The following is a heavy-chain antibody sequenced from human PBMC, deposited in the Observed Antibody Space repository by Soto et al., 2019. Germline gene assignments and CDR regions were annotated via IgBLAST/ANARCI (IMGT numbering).Heavy chain of an antibody. D-gene: IGHD3-10*01. Sequence: SETLSLTCAVYGGSFSGYYCSWIRQPPGKGLEWIGEINHSGSTNYNPSLKSRVTISVDTSKNQFSLKLSSVTAADTAVYYCARRGHYYGSGQKHWFGPWGQGTLVTVS. J-gene: IGHJ5*02. V-gene: IGHV4-34*01. CDR2: INHSGST. CDR1: GGSFSGYY. CDR3: ARRGHYYGSGQKHWFGP.